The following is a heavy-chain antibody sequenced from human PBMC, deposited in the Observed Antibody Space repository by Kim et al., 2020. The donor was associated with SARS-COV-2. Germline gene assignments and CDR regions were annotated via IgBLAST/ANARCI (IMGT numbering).Heavy chain of an antibody. J-gene: IGHJ4*02. V-gene: IGHV3-33*01. CDR2: IWYDGNNK. CDR1: GFSFSDNA. Sequence: GGSLRLSCAASGFSFSDNAMHWVRQAPGKGLEWVAIIWYDGNNKYYADSVKGRYTVSRDNSKNTVYLQMNSLRPDDTGVYYCARGGIKARIDFWGQGTLV. D-gene: IGHD6-6*01. CDR3: ARGGIKARIDF.